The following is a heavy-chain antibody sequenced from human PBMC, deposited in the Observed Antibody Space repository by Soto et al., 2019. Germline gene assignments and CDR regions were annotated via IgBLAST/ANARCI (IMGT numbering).Heavy chain of an antibody. D-gene: IGHD5-12*01. CDR2: IITSFGTP. CDR1: GVTFSRQD. CDR3: ATNEGRDGYSFDY. V-gene: IGHV1-69*01. J-gene: IGHJ4*02. Sequence: QVQLVQSGAEVKKPGSSVKLSCKASGVTFSRQDMRWVRQAPGQGLEWMGGIITSFGTPQYAEKFQERVTITADESTSTAYMELSSLTSEDTAVYYCATNEGRDGYSFDYWGQGTLGTVSS.